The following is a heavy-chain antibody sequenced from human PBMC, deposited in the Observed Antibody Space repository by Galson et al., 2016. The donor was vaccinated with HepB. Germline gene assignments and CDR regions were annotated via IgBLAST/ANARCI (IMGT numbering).Heavy chain of an antibody. CDR1: GYTLTDLS. J-gene: IGHJ4*02. Sequence: SVKVSCKVSGYTLTDLSMHWVRQTPRKGLEWMGGFDPEEAETIYAQKFQGRVSMTEDTSTDTAYMELSGLRSEDTAVYYCAIDRVGVGSRENWGQGALVTVSS. CDR3: AIDRVGVGSREN. CDR2: FDPEEAET. V-gene: IGHV1-24*01. D-gene: IGHD1-26*01.